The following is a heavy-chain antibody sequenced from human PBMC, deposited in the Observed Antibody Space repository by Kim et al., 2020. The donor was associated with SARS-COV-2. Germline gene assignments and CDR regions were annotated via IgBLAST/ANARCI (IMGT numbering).Heavy chain of an antibody. V-gene: IGHV4-39*07. CDR1: GGSISSSSYY. CDR2: IYYSGST. D-gene: IGHD5-18*01. CDR3: ARDSARIQLGPGIDY. Sequence: SETLSLTCTVSGGSISSSSYYWGWIRQPPGKGLEWIGSIYYSGSTYYNPSLKSRVTISVDTSKNQFSLKLSSVTTADTAVYYCARDSARIQLGPGIDYWGQGTLVTVSS. J-gene: IGHJ4*02.